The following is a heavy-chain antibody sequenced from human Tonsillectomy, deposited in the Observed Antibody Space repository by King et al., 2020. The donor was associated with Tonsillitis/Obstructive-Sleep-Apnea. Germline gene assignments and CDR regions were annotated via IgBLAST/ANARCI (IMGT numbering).Heavy chain of an antibody. CDR1: GDSISTYY. CDR3: ARETTLYAFDI. Sequence: PLQESGPGLVKPSETLSLTCTVSGDSISTYYWSWIRQFPGKGLEWIAYIRYTGSTDYNPSLKSRVTTSIDTSKKQFSLKLSSLTTADTAVYYCARETTLYAFDIWGQGTMVTVSS. V-gene: IGHV4-59*03. J-gene: IGHJ3*02. D-gene: IGHD1-14*01. CDR2: IRYTGST.